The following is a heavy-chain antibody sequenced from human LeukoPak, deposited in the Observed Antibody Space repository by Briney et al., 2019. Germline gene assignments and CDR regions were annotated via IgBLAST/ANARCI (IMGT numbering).Heavy chain of an antibody. CDR3: ARGSSNWNYDAFDI. V-gene: IGHV1-69*05. D-gene: IGHD1-7*01. CDR2: IIPIFGTA. J-gene: IGHJ3*02. Sequence: ASVKVSCKASGGTFSSCAISWVRQAPGQGLEWMGGIIPIFGTANYAQKFQGRVTITTDESTSTAYMELSSLRSEDTAVYYCARGSSNWNYDAFDIWGQGTMVTVSS. CDR1: GGTFSSCA.